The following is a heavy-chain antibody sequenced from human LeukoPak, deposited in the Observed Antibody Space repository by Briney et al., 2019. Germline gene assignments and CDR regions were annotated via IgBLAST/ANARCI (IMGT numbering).Heavy chain of an antibody. D-gene: IGHD3-22*01. CDR3: ARDGNAYYYDSSGYYLD. J-gene: IGHJ4*02. Sequence: ASVKVSCKASGGTFSSYAISWVRQAPGQGLEWMGGIIPIFGTANYAQKFQGRVTITADESTSTAYMELSSLRSEDTAVYYCARDGNAYYYDSSGYYLDWGQGTLVTVSS. CDR2: IIPIFGTA. CDR1: GGTFSSYA. V-gene: IGHV1-69*13.